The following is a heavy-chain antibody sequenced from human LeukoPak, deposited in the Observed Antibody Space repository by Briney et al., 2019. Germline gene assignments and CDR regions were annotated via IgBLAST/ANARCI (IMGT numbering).Heavy chain of an antibody. V-gene: IGHV3-48*01. CDR1: GFTFSDYS. D-gene: IGHD3-9*01. J-gene: IGHJ3*02. Sequence: GGSLRLSCAASGFTFSDYSMNWVRQAPGKGLEWVSYISSSSSTVYYADSVKGRFTISRDNAKNSLYLQMNSLRAEDTAVYYCARDTYDILTGYYKWAFDIWGQGTMVTVSS. CDR3: ARDTYDILTGYYKWAFDI. CDR2: ISSSSSTV.